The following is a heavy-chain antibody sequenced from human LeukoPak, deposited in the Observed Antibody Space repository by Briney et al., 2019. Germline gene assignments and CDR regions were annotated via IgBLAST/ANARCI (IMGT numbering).Heavy chain of an antibody. J-gene: IGHJ4*02. CDR2: IKSDGSDT. V-gene: IGHV3-74*01. CDR1: GFTFSTYW. D-gene: IGHD3/OR15-3a*01. Sequence: GGSLRLSCAASGFTFSTYWMHWVRQAPGEGLVWVSRIKSDGSDTSYADSVKGRFTISRDNAKNTLYLQMNSLRAEDTAVYYCARGFWTGVVYWGQGALVTVSS. CDR3: ARGFWTGVVY.